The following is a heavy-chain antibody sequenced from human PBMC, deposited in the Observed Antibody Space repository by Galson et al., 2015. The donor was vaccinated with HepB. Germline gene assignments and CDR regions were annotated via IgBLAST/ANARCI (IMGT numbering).Heavy chain of an antibody. J-gene: IGHJ4*02. CDR1: GFSFDTYA. CDR2: ISGAGHNT. V-gene: IGHV3-23*01. Sequence: SLRLSCAASGFSFDTYAMSWVRQAPGKGLEWVSSISGAGHNTYYADAVRGRFTISRDNSKNTVYLQMISLRDVDTAMYYCAKDRDFDFYSETSTTFDYWGRGTLVTVSS. CDR3: AKDRDFDFYSETSTTFDY. D-gene: IGHD3-3*01.